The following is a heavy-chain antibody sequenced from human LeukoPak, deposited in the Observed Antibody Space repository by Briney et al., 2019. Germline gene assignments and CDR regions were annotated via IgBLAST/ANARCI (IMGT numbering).Heavy chain of an antibody. D-gene: IGHD6-19*01. V-gene: IGHV1-69*13. J-gene: IGHJ4*02. CDR1: GGTFSSYA. CDR3: ARVGWLVSGFDY. CDR2: IIPIFGTA. Sequence: SVKVSCKASGGTFSSYAISWVRQAPGQGLEWMGGIIPIFGTANYAQKFQGRVTITADESTSTAYMELSSLRSEDTAVYYCARVGWLVSGFDYWGQGTLVTVSS.